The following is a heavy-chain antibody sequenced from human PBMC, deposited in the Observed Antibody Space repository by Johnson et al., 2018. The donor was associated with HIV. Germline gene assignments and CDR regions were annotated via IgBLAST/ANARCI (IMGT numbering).Heavy chain of an antibody. CDR2: INWNGGST. D-gene: IGHD3-22*01. J-gene: IGHJ3*02. V-gene: IGHV3-20*04. CDR1: GFTFDDYG. Sequence: RLVESGGGVVRPVGSLRLSCAASGFTFDDYGMSWVRQAPGKGLEWVYGINWNGGSTGYAAYVKGRFTISTDNAKNSLYLHMNSLRAEDTALYYCARDGYSSVYYQETAVDIWGQGTMVTVSS. CDR3: ARDGYSSVYYQETAVDI.